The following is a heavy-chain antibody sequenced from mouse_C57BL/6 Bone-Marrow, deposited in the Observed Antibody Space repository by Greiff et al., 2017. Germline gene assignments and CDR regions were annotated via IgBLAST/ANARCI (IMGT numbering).Heavy chain of an antibody. CDR1: GFTFNTYA. Sequence: DVMLVESGGGLVQPKGSLKLSCAASGFTFNTYAMHWVRQAPGKGLEWVARIRSKSSNYATYYADSVNDRFTISRDDSQSMLYLQMNNLKTEDTAMYYCTYYSNYGYAMDYWGQGTSVTVSS. J-gene: IGHJ4*01. D-gene: IGHD2-5*01. V-gene: IGHV10-3*01. CDR2: IRSKSSNYAT. CDR3: TYYSNYGYAMDY.